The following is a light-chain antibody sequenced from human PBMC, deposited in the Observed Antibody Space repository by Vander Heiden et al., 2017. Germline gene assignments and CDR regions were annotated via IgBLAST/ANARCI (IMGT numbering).Light chain of an antibody. Sequence: EFVLTQSPATLSLSPGERATLSCRASQSVSSYLAWYQQKPGQAPRLLIYDASNRAAGIPARFSGSGSGTDFTLNISSLEPEDFAVYYCQQRRDWPLTFGGGTKVEIK. V-gene: IGKV3-11*01. J-gene: IGKJ4*01. CDR3: QQRRDWPLT. CDR2: DAS. CDR1: QSVSSY.